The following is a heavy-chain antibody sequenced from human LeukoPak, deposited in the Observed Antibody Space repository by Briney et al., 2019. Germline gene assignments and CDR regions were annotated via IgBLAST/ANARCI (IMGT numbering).Heavy chain of an antibody. Sequence: SETLSLTCTVSGASISSYYWSWIRQPAGKALEWIGRIYVTGSTTYNPSLESRVTMSLDTSKNHFSLKLRSVTAADTAVYFCARTNAFDIWGQGTMVTVSS. J-gene: IGHJ3*02. CDR1: GASISSYY. CDR2: IYVTGST. CDR3: ARTNAFDI. V-gene: IGHV4-4*07.